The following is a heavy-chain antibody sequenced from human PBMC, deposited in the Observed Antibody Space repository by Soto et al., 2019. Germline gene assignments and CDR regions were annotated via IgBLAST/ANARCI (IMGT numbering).Heavy chain of an antibody. J-gene: IGHJ1*01. CDR2: IWYDGSSK. V-gene: IGHV3-33*01. CDR3: ARRSAVSPAEFFQH. CDR1: GFTFSSYG. Sequence: QVQLVESGGGVVQSGRSLRLSCAASGFTFSSYGMHWVRQAPGKGLEWVAVIWYDGSSKYYADSVKGRFTISRDSSKNTVYLQMSSLRAEDTAVYYCARRSAVSPAEFFQHWGQGTLVTVSS.